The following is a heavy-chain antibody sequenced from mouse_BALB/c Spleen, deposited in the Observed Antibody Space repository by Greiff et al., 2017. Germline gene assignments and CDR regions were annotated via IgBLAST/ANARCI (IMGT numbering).Heavy chain of an antibody. D-gene: IGHD2-10*02. CDR1: GYTFTDYA. CDR3: AGYGKGYAMDY. J-gene: IGHJ4*01. CDR2: ISTYYGDA. V-gene: IGHV1S137*01. Sequence: LQESGAELVRPGVSVKISCKGSGYTFTDYAMHWVKQSHAKSLEWIGVISTYYGDASYNQKFKGKATMTVDKSSSTAYMELARLTSEDSAIYYCAGYGKGYAMDYWGQGTSVTVSS.